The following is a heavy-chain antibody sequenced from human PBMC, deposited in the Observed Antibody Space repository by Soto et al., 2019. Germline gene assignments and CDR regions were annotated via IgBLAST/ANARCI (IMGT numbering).Heavy chain of an antibody. J-gene: IGHJ6*02. CDR2: IRSKANSYAN. V-gene: IGHV3-73*02. Sequence: EVQLVESGGGLVQPGGSLKLSCAASGFTFSGYAMHWVRQASGKGLEWVGRIRSKANSYANAYAASVKGRFTISRDDSKTTAYLQMNSLKTGDTAVYYCIARYYGMDAWGQGTTGTVSS. CDR3: IARYYGMDA. CDR1: GFTFSGYA.